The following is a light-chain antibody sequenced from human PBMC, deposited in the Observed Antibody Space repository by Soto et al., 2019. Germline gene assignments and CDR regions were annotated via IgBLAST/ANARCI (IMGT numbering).Light chain of an antibody. CDR1: SGHSSYA. Sequence: QSVLTQSPSASASLGASVKLTCTLSSGHSSYAIAWHQQQPEKGPRYLMKLNSDGSHSKEDGIPARFSGSSSGAERYLTISSLQSEDEADYYCQTWGTGTVVFGGGTKLTGL. CDR3: QTWGTGTVV. V-gene: IGLV4-69*01. J-gene: IGLJ2*01. CDR2: LNSDGSH.